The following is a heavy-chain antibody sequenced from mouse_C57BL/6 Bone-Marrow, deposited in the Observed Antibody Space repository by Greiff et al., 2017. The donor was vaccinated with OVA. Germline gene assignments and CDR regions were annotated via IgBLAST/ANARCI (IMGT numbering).Heavy chain of an antibody. CDR1: GYTFTSYW. CDR3: ARFITTVVALYWYFDV. J-gene: IGHJ1*03. Sequence: VQLQQPGAELVKPGASVKMSCKASGYTFTSYWITWVKQRPGQGLEWIGDIYPGSGSTNYNEKFKSKATLTVDTSSSTAYMQLSSLTSEDSAVYYCARFITTVVALYWYFDVWGTWTTVTVSS. CDR2: IYPGSGST. V-gene: IGHV1-55*01. D-gene: IGHD1-1*01.